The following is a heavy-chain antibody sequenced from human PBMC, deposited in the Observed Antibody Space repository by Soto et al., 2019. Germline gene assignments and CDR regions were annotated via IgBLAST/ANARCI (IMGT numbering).Heavy chain of an antibody. Sequence: QVQLVQSGAEVKKPGASVKVSCKASGYTFTSYGISWVRQAPGQGLEWMGWISAYNGNTNYAQKLQGRVTMTTDTSTRTAYMELRSLRSDDTAVYYCASGYCSGGSCYRVDAFDIWGQGTMVTVSS. V-gene: IGHV1-18*01. D-gene: IGHD2-15*01. CDR2: ISAYNGNT. CDR3: ASGYCSGGSCYRVDAFDI. J-gene: IGHJ3*02. CDR1: GYTFTSYG.